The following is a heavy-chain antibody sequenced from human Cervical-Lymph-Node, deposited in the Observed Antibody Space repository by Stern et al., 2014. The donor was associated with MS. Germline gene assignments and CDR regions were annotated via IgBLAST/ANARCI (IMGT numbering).Heavy chain of an antibody. CDR1: GGSISSYY. J-gene: IGHJ4*02. Sequence: VQLVQSGPGLVKPSETLSLTCTVSGGSISSYYWSWIRQPPGKGLEWIGYIYYSGSTNYNPSLKSRVTISVDTSKNQFSLKLSSVTAADTAVYYCARDRDGYKDWGQGTLVTVSS. CDR3: ARDRDGYKD. D-gene: IGHD5-24*01. CDR2: IYYSGST. V-gene: IGHV4-59*01.